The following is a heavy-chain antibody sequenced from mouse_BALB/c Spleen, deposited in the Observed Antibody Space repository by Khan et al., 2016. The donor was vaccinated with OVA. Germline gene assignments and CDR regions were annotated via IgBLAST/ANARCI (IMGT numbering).Heavy chain of an antibody. V-gene: IGHV1-5*01. Sequence: VQLKQSGTVLARPGASVKMSCKASGYSFTSFWMHWVKQRPGQGLEWIGGIFPGNSDTSYNQKFKGKAKLTAVTSASTAYMELSSLTNEDSAVYYYTRGGYGSFAYWGQGTLVTVSA. D-gene: IGHD1-2*01. CDR2: IFPGNSDT. J-gene: IGHJ3*01. CDR3: TRGGYGSFAY. CDR1: GYSFTSFW.